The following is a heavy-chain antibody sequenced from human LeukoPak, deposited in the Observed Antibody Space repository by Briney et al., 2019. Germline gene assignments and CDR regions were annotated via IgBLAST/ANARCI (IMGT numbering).Heavy chain of an antibody. CDR1: GFTFSSYE. CDR2: ISSSGSTI. J-gene: IGHJ5*02. CDR3: ASFGDIVVVPAAP. D-gene: IGHD2-2*01. V-gene: IGHV3-48*03. Sequence: GGSLRLSCAASGFTFSSYEMNWVRQAPGKGLERVSYISSSGSTIYYADSVKGRFTISRDNAKNSLYLQMNSLRAEDTAVYYCASFGDIVVVPAAPWGQGTLVTVSS.